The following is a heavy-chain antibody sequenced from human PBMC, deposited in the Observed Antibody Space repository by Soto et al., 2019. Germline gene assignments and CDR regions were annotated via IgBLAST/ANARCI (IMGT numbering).Heavy chain of an antibody. J-gene: IGHJ6*03. Sequence: GGSLRLSCAASGFTFSSYAMSWVRQAPGKGLEWVSAISGDGGRTYYGDSVKGRFTISRDNSKNKLHLQMNSLRAEDTAVYYCAKVGSPAYYYYYMDVWGKGTTVTVSS. CDR2: ISGDGGRT. D-gene: IGHD3-16*01. CDR3: AKVGSPAYYYYYMDV. V-gene: IGHV3-23*01. CDR1: GFTFSSYA.